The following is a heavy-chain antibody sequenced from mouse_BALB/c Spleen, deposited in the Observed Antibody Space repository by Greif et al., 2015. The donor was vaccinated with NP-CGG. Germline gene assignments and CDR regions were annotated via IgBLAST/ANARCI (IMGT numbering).Heavy chain of an antibody. Sequence: QVTLKECGAELARPGASVKLSCKASGYTFTDYYINWVKQRTGQGLEWIGEIYPGSGNTYYNEKFKGKATLTADKSSSTAYMQLSSLTSEDSAVYCCARDSRYFDVWGAGTTVTVSS. V-gene: IGHV1-77*01. J-gene: IGHJ1*01. CDR2: IYPGSGNT. CDR3: ARDSRYFDV. CDR1: GYTFTDYY.